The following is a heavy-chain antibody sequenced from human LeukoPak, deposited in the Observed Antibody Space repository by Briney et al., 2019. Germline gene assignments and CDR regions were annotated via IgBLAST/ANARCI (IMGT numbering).Heavy chain of an antibody. CDR2: IYYSGST. D-gene: IGHD3-22*01. CDR1: GGSISSSSYY. Sequence: PSETLSLTCTVSGGSISSSSYYWGWIRQPPGKGLEWIGSIYYSGSTYYNPSLKSRVTISVDTSKNQFSLKLSSVTAADTAVYYCARWKYYYDSSGYYFGDYYFDYWGQGTLVTVSS. J-gene: IGHJ4*02. V-gene: IGHV4-39*07. CDR3: ARWKYYYDSSGYYFGDYYFDY.